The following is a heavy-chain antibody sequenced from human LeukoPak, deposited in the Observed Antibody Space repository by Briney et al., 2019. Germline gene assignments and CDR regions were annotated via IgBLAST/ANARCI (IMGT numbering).Heavy chain of an antibody. CDR2: ISSSSSYI. CDR3: ARSDYDYVWGSYVDY. CDR1: GFTFSSYS. J-gene: IGHJ4*02. V-gene: IGHV3-21*01. D-gene: IGHD3-16*01. Sequence: PGGSLRLSCAASGFTFSSYSMNWVCQAPGKGLEWVSSISSSSSYIYYADSVKGRFTISRDNAKNSLYLQMNSLRAEDTAVYYCARSDYDYVWGSYVDYWGQGTLVTVSS.